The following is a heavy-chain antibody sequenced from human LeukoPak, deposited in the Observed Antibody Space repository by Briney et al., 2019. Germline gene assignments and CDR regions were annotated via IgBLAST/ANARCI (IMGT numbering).Heavy chain of an antibody. CDR3: ARFDRDGYNLDY. J-gene: IGHJ4*02. D-gene: IGHD5-24*01. V-gene: IGHV4-30-4*01. Sequence: SQTLSLTCTVSGGSISSGDYYWSWIRQPPGKGLEWIGYIYYSGSTYYNPSLKSRVTISVDRSKNQFSLKLSSVTAADTAVYYCARFDRDGYNLDYWGQGTLVTVSS. CDR1: GGSISSGDYY. CDR2: IYYSGST.